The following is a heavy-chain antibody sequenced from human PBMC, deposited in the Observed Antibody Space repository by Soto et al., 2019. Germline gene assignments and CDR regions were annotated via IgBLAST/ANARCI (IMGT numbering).Heavy chain of an antibody. J-gene: IGHJ3*01. CDR1: GGSFRREA. V-gene: IGHV1-69*12. CDR2: ILPCFNTA. CDR3: ARGNEFGGSSDAFDV. Sequence: QVQLVQSGAEVKKPGSSVKVSCKASGGSFRREAINWVRQAPGQGPERMGGILPCFNTADYDQKYQGRVTLTADGSTTTVYMELGSLRLEDTAVYYCARGNEFGGSSDAFDVWGQGTMVIVSS. D-gene: IGHD2-15*01.